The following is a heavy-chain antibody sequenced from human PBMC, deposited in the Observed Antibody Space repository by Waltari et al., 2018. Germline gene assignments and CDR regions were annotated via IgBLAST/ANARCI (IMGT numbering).Heavy chain of an antibody. D-gene: IGHD6-19*01. Sequence: QVQLQESGPGLVKPSETLYLTYTVSGTSISSYYWSCIRQPPGKGLEWIGFVSNSGSTNYNPSLKSRVTISLDTSNNQLSLKLSSMTAADTAVYYCARDLHILVAGTYYYAMDVWGLGTAVTVSS. CDR1: GTSISSYY. CDR2: VSNSGST. J-gene: IGHJ6*02. CDR3: ARDLHILVAGTYYYAMDV. V-gene: IGHV4-59*01.